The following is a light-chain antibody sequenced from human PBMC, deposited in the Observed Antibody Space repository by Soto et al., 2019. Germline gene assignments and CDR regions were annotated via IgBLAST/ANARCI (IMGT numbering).Light chain of an antibody. Sequence: EIVMTQSPATLSVSPGERATLSCRAGQSVSSSLAWYQQKPGQAPRLLIYGASTRATGIPAGFSGSGSGTDFTLTISSLQSEDFAVYYCQQYSNWPITFGQGTRLEIK. J-gene: IGKJ5*01. V-gene: IGKV3-15*01. CDR1: QSVSSS. CDR3: QQYSNWPIT. CDR2: GAS.